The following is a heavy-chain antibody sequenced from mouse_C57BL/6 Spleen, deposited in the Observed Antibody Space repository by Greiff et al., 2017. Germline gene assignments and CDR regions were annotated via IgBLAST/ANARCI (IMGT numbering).Heavy chain of an antibody. Sequence: VQLVESGAELVKPGASVKLSCKASGYTFTEYPIHWVKQRPGQGLEWIGWVYPGSGGINYNEKFKDKATLTADKSASTVYMELSSLTSEDSAVYLCARHEEENLYFDVWGTGTTVTVSA. CDR2: VYPGSGGI. J-gene: IGHJ1*03. V-gene: IGHV1-62-2*01. CDR3: ARHEEENLYFDV. CDR1: GYTFTEYP.